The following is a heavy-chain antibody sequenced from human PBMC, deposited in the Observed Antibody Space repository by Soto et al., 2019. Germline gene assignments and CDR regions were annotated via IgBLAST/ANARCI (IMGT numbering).Heavy chain of an antibody. V-gene: IGHV1-46*01. CDR3: ARPAFGGVIGKKERDY. J-gene: IGHJ4*02. CDR1: GYTFTSYY. CDR2: INPSGGST. D-gene: IGHD3-16*02. Sequence: ASVKVSCKASGYTFTSYYMHWVRQAPGQGLEWMGIINPSGGSTSYAQKFQGRVTMTRDTSTSTVYMELSSLRSEDTAVYYCARPAFGGVIGKKERDYGGQGTLVTVS.